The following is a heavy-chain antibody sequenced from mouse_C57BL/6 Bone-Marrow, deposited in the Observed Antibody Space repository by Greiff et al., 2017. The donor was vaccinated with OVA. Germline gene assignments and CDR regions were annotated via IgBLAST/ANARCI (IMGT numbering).Heavy chain of an antibody. V-gene: IGHV1-82*01. J-gene: IGHJ1*03. CDR3: ARMGLYYGSTDWYFDV. CDR1: GYAFSSSW. D-gene: IGHD1-1*01. Sequence: VQLQQSGPELVKPGASVKISCKASGYAFSSSWMNWVKQRPGKGLEWIGRIYPGDGDTTYNGKFKGKATLTADKSSSTAYMQLSSLTSEDSAVYFCARMGLYYGSTDWYFDVWGTGTTVTVSS. CDR2: IYPGDGDT.